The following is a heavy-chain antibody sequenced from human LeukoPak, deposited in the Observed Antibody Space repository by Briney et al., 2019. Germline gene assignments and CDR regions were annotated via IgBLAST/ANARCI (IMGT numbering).Heavy chain of an antibody. CDR1: GYTFTGYY. Sequence: ASVKVSCKASGYTFTGYYMHWVRQAPGQGLEWMGWTNPNSGGTNYAQKFQGRVTMTRDTSISTAYMELSRLRSDDTAVYYCARRVVPAAIGFYFDYWGQGTLVAVSS. V-gene: IGHV1-2*02. CDR3: ARRVVPAAIGFYFDY. CDR2: TNPNSGGT. D-gene: IGHD2-2*01. J-gene: IGHJ4*02.